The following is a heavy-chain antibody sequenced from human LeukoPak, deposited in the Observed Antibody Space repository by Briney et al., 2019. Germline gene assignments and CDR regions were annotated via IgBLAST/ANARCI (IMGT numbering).Heavy chain of an antibody. Sequence: ASVKVSCKASGGTFSSYAISWVRQAPGQGLEWMGRIIPIFGIANYAQKFQGRVTITADKSTSTAYMELSSLRSEDTAVYYCARDSPPKLFGYNYGIADAYWGQGTLVTVSS. CDR3: ARDSPPKLFGYNYGIADAY. CDR1: GGTFSSYA. CDR2: IIPIFGIA. J-gene: IGHJ4*02. D-gene: IGHD5-24*01. V-gene: IGHV1-69*04.